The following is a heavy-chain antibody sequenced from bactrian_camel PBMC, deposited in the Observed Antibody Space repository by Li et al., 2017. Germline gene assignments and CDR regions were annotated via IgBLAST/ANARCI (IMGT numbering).Heavy chain of an antibody. V-gene: IGHV3S40*01. CDR3: AIARAQFFTLCRDRLGGPGTT. J-gene: IGHJ4*01. CDR1: GFTFSSYD. Sequence: VQLVESGGGLVQPGGSLRLSCAASGFTFSSYDMTWVRQAPGKGLEWVSGINSRGGRTYYADSVKGRFTISEDIADNTVYLQLTSVKPEDTATYYCAIARAQFFTLCRDRLGGPGTTWGQGTQVTVS. CDR2: INSRGGRT. D-gene: IGHD2*01.